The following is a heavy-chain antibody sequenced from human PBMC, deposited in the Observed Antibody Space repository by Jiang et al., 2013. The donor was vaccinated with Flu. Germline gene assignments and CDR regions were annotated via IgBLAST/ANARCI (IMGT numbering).Heavy chain of an antibody. CDR3: ARRGVTYWYFDL. CDR1: GGSISSYY. Sequence: GPGLVKPSETLSLTCTVSGGSISSYYWSWIRQPPGKGLEWIGYIYYSGSTNYNPSLKSRVTISVDTSKNQFSLKLSSVTAADTAVYYCARRGVTYWYFDLWGRGTLVTVSS. CDR2: IYYSGST. V-gene: IGHV4-59*08. D-gene: IGHD3-10*01. J-gene: IGHJ2*01.